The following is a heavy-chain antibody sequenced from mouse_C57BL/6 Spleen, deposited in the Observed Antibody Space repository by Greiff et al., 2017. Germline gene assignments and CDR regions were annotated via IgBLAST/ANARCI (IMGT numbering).Heavy chain of an antibody. CDR2: IYPSDSET. J-gene: IGHJ2*01. Sequence: VQLQQPGAELVRPGSSVKLSCKASGYTFTSYWMDWVKQRPGQGLEWIGNIYPSDSETHYNQKFKDKATLTVDKSSSTAYMQLSSLTSEDSAVYYCARKTTVVFDYWGQGTTLTVSS. CDR3: ARKTTVVFDY. CDR1: GYTFTSYW. V-gene: IGHV1-61*01. D-gene: IGHD1-1*01.